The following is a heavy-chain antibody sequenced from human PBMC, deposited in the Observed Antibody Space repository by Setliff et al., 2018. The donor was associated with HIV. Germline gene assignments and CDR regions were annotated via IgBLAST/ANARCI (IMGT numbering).Heavy chain of an antibody. CDR2: IKQDGGET. Sequence: LRLSCKAYGFTFSDYWMSWVRQAPGKGLEWVANIKQDGGETYYADSVKGRFTISRDNAKNSLYLQMNSLRAEDTAVYYCARLATNNKEPIPEVMVRDNWFDPWGQGTLVTSPQ. CDR3: ARLATNNKEPIPEVMVRDNWFDP. D-gene: IGHD3-10*01. CDR1: GFTFSDYW. V-gene: IGHV3-7*01. J-gene: IGHJ5*02.